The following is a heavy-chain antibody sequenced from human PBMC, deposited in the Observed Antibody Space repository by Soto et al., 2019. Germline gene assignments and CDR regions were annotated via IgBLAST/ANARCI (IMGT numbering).Heavy chain of an antibody. V-gene: IGHV3-33*01. CDR2: IWYDGSNK. CDR3: ARDPTYYDILALRYYYYGMDV. Sequence: PXGSLRLSCAASGFTFSSYGMHWVRQAPGKGLEWVAVIWYDGSNKYYADSVKGRFTISRDNSKNTLYLQMNSLRAEDTAVYYCARDPTYYDILALRYYYYGMDVWGQGTTVTVSS. J-gene: IGHJ6*02. D-gene: IGHD3-9*01. CDR1: GFTFSSYG.